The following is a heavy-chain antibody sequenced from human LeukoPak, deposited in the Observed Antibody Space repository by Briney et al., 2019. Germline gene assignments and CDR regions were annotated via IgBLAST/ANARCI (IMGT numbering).Heavy chain of an antibody. V-gene: IGHV3-33*06. D-gene: IGHD1-1*01. CDR1: GFNFFTYG. J-gene: IGHJ4*02. CDR3: AKGYNWNDSY. Sequence: GRSLRLSCAASGFNFFTYGMHWVRQAPGKGLEWVAVIWYDGSNKYYADSVKGRFTISRDNSKNTLYLQVNSLRGEDTAVYYCAKGYNWNDSYWGQGTLVTVSS. CDR2: IWYDGSNK.